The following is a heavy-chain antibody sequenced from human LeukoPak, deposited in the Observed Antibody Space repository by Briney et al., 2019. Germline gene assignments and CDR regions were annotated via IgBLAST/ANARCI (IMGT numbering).Heavy chain of an antibody. D-gene: IGHD6-19*01. CDR3: AKDFGSGWYAFDY. J-gene: IGHJ4*02. CDR2: ISASGGNS. V-gene: IGHV3-23*01. Sequence: GGSLRLSCEAPGFTFSDSAMSWVRQASGRGLEWVSLISASGGNSYYADSVKGRFTISRDNSKNTLLLQMNSLRAEDTAVYYCAKDFGSGWYAFDYWGQGTLVTVSS. CDR1: GFTFSDSA.